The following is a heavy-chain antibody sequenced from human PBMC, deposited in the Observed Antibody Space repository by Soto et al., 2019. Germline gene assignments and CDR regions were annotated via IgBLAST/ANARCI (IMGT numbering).Heavy chain of an antibody. J-gene: IGHJ3*02. D-gene: IGHD3-9*01. CDR1: GFTFSDYY. CDR2: ISSSTIYT. V-gene: IGHV3-11*05. CDR3: ARDADILTGSDAFDI. Sequence: QVQLVESGGGLVKPGGPLRLSCAASGFTFSDYYMSWIRQAPGKGLEWVSYISSSTIYTNYADSVKGRFTISRDNAKNPLYLQMNSLRAEDTAVYYCARDADILTGSDAFDIWGQGTMVTVSS.